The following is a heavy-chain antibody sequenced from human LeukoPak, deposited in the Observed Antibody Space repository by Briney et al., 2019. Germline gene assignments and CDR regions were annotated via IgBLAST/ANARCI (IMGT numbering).Heavy chain of an antibody. V-gene: IGHV1-69*04. CDR2: IIPILGIA. CDR1: GGTFSSYA. CDR3: ARWVYSGSYTEYFDY. J-gene: IGHJ4*02. Sequence: SVKVSCKASGGTFSSYAISWVRQAPGQGLEWMGRIIPILGIANYAQKFQGRVTITADKSTSTAYMGLSSLRSEDTAVYYCARWVYSGSYTEYFDYWGQGTLVTVSS. D-gene: IGHD1-26*01.